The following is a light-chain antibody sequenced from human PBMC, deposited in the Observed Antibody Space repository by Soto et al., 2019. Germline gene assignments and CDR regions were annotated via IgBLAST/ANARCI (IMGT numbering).Light chain of an antibody. Sequence: DIQMTQSPSTLSASVGDRVTITCRASQSVTNWLAWYQQKPGKAPNLLIYDASRLQSGIPSRFSGSGSGTEFTLTISSLQPDEFATYYCQQYTAYPYTVGRGTKLEIK. CDR2: DAS. CDR3: QQYTAYPYT. V-gene: IGKV1-5*01. CDR1: QSVTNW. J-gene: IGKJ2*01.